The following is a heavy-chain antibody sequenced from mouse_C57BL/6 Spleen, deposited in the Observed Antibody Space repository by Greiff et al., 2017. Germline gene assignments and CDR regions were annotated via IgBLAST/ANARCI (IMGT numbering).Heavy chain of an antibody. CDR1: GYTFTSYW. CDR3: ARGGSSYDDY. Sequence: QVQLQQPGAELVKPGASVKLSCKASGYTFTSYWMHWVKQRPGQGLEWIGMIHPNSGSTNYNEKCKSKATLTVDKSSSTAYMQLSSLTAEDSAVYDCARGGSSYDDYWGQGTTLTVSS. J-gene: IGHJ2*01. D-gene: IGHD1-1*01. CDR2: IHPNSGST. V-gene: IGHV1-64*01.